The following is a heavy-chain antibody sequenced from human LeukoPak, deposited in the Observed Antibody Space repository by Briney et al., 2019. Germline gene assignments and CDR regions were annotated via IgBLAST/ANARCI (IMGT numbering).Heavy chain of an antibody. CDR2: INHSGNT. V-gene: IGHV4-34*01. CDR1: GGSFSGYH. D-gene: IGHD3-16*02. J-gene: IGHJ4*02. CDR3: ARHRPYVWGRYREIDY. Sequence: SETLSLTCAVYGGSFSGYHWTRIRQSPGKGLEWIGSINHSGNTNYNPSLKSRVTISVDTSKNQFSLKLSSVTAADTAVYYCARHRPYVWGRYREIDYWGQGTLVTVSS.